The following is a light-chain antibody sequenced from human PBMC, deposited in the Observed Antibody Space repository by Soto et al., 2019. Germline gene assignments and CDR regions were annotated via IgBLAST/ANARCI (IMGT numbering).Light chain of an antibody. Sequence: QSVLTQPPSVSGAPGQRVTISCTGGSSNIGSSYDVHWYQQIPGTAPKLLIYGDSNRPSGVPDRFSGSKSGKSASLAITGLQAEDEADYYCHSYDSSLSGSVFGGGTKVTVL. V-gene: IGLV1-40*01. CDR1: SSNIGSSYD. J-gene: IGLJ3*02. CDR3: HSYDSSLSGSV. CDR2: GDS.